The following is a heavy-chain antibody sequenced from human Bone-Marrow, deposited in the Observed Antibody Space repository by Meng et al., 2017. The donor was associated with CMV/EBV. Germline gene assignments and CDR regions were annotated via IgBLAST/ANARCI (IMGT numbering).Heavy chain of an antibody. CDR1: GFSLDDHT. CDR3: TREAAAAALGVYDA. V-gene: IGHV3-43*01. CDR2: ISWDGGGT. J-gene: IGHJ5*02. D-gene: IGHD6-13*01. Sequence: GGSLRLSCAASGFSLDDHTMHWVRQSPGEGLEWVSLISWDGGGTSNAVSVKGRFTISRDNSDNSLYLQMNSLTTEDTALYYCTREAAAAALGVYDAWGQGTLVTVSS.